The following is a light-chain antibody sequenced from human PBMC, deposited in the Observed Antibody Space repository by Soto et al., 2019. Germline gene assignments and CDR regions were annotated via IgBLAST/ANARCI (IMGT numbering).Light chain of an antibody. CDR1: QGINSY. CDR3: QSLQVSPPP. CDR2: GAS. Sequence: DIQLTQSPSFLSASVGDRVTITCRASQGINSYLAWYQQKPRKAPNLLIYGASTLQSGVPSRFSGSGSGTEFTLTVGRPQPEDSEIYYGQSLQVSPPPFGGGTKVE. J-gene: IGKJ4*01. V-gene: IGKV1-9*01.